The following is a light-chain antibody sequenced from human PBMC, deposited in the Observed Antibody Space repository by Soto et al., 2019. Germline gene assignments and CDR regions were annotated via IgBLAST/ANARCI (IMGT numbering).Light chain of an antibody. CDR2: GAS. Sequence: EIVLTQSPGTLSLSPGEGATLSCRASQSVRNRYLAWYQQTPGQTPRLLIYGASTRATGTPDRFSGSGSGTDFTLTINRLEPEDFAVYYCQSYDSSPPTFGQGTKLDIK. J-gene: IGKJ2*01. CDR1: QSVRNRY. V-gene: IGKV3-20*01. CDR3: QSYDSSPPT.